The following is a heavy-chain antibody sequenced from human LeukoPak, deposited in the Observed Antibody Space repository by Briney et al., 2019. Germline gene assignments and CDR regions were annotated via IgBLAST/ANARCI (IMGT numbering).Heavy chain of an antibody. V-gene: IGHV3-9*01. Sequence: GGSLRLSCAASGFTFDDYAMHWVRQAPGKGLEWVSGISWNSGSIGYADSVKGRFTISRDNAKNSLYLQMNSLRAEDTALYYCARSMAGFYYYYYMDVWGKGATVTVSS. CDR2: ISWNSGSI. J-gene: IGHJ6*03. CDR1: GFTFDDYA. CDR3: ARSMAGFYYYYYMDV. D-gene: IGHD2/OR15-2a*01.